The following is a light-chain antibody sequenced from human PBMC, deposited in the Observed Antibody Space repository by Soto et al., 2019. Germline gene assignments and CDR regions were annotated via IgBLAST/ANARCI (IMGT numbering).Light chain of an antibody. CDR1: QGIRSA. V-gene: IGKV1-6*01. J-gene: IGKJ1*01. CDR3: LLDYAYFWA. Sequence: AIQLPQSPSSLSASVGDRVTITCRASQGIRSALGWYQQKPGKVPKLLIYAASTLQSGVPSRFSGSGFGTDFTLTINSLQPEDFATYYCLLDYAYFWAFGQGTKVDIK. CDR2: AAS.